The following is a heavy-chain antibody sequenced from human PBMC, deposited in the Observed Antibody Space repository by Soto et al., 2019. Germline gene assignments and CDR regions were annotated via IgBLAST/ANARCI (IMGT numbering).Heavy chain of an antibody. J-gene: IGHJ5*02. Sequence: SETLSLTCTVSGGSIISSSYYWVLIRQPPGKGLEWIGSIFYSGSTYYNPSLKSRVTISVDTSKNQFSLKLSSVTAADTAVYYCARHQTNSSRYVDPWGPAPRVTVSS. CDR3: ARHQTNSSRYVDP. V-gene: IGHV4-39*01. CDR1: GGSIISSSYY. D-gene: IGHD6-25*01. CDR2: IFYSGST.